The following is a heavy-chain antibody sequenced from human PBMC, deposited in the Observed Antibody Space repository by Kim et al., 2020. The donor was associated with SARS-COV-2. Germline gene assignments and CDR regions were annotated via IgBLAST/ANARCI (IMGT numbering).Heavy chain of an antibody. Sequence: YYWGWLRQPPGKGLGWIGSIYYSGSTYYNPSLKSRVTISVDTSKNQFSLKLSSVTAADTAVYYCANLGVYYDDYWGQGTLVTVSS. J-gene: IGHJ4*02. CDR1: YY. CDR2: IYYSGST. V-gene: IGHV4-39*01. D-gene: IGHD3-22*01. CDR3: ANLGVYYDDY.